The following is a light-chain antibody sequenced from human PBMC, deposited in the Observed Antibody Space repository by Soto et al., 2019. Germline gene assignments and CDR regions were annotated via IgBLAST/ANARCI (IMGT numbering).Light chain of an antibody. Sequence: QAVLTQPASVSGSPGQSITISCTGTSSDIDAYNYVSWYQQHPGKAPKLMIYDVSNRPSGISNRFSGSKSGNTASLTISGLQAEDEADYYCGSYTPSSKYVFGTGTKSPS. CDR1: SSDIDAYNY. CDR3: GSYTPSSKYV. J-gene: IGLJ1*01. CDR2: DVS. V-gene: IGLV2-14*01.